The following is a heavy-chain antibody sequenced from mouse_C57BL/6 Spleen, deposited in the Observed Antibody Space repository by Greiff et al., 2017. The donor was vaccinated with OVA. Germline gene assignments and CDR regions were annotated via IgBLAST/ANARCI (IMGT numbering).Heavy chain of an antibody. D-gene: IGHD4-1*01. V-gene: IGHV5-4*01. CDR2: ISDGGSYT. CDR1: GFTFSSYA. CDR3: ASGTGTGNYFDY. Sequence: DVQLVASGGGLVKPGGSLKLSCAASGFTFSSYAMSWVRQTPEKRLEWVATISDGGSYTYYPDNVKGRFTISRDNAKNNLYLQMSHLKSEDTAMYYCASGTGTGNYFDYWGQGTTLTVSS. J-gene: IGHJ2*01.